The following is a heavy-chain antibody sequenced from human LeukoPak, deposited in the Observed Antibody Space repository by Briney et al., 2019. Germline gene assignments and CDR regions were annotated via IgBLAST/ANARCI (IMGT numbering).Heavy chain of an antibody. CDR3: ARHIQQQLVYGMDV. Sequence: SETLSLTCTVSGGSVSSSTWSWVRQPPGKGLEWIGYIYYSGSTNYNPSLKSRVTISVDTSKNQFSLKLSSVTAADTAVYYCARHIQQQLVYGMDVWGQGTTVTVSS. CDR2: IYYSGST. V-gene: IGHV4-59*08. J-gene: IGHJ6*02. CDR1: GGSVSSST. D-gene: IGHD6-13*01.